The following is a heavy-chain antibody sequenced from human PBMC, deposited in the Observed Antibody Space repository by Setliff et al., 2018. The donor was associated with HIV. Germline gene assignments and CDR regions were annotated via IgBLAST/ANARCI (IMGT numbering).Heavy chain of an antibody. V-gene: IGHV3-30*14. Sequence: PGGSLRLSCAATGFTFSSYVLHWVRQAPGKGLEWVAVMSTGGDIKIYADSVKGRFTIPRDDSKNTLYLQMNSLRAEDTAVYYCARGQFRLRPDSLDLWGRGTLVTVSS. CDR1: GFTFSSYV. D-gene: IGHD2-21*02. CDR3: ARGQFRLRPDSLDL. J-gene: IGHJ3*01. CDR2: MSTGGDIK.